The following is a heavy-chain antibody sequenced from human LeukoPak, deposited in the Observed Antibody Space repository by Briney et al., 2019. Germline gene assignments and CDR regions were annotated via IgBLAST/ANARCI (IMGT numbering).Heavy chain of an antibody. D-gene: IGHD5-18*01. CDR1: GGSISRSNSY. CDR3: ARLWGYSYGYLDY. J-gene: IGHJ4*02. CDR2: IYKSGST. Sequence: SETLSLTCTVSGGSISRSNSYCGWIRQSPGKGLEWIGSIYKSGSTYYNPSLKSRVTISVDTSKNQFSLKLSSVTAADTAVYYCARLWGYSYGYLDYWGQGTLVTVSS. V-gene: IGHV4-39*01.